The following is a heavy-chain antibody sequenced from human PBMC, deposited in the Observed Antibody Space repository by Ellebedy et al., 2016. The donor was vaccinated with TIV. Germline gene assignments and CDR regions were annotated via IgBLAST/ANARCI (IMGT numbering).Heavy chain of an antibody. CDR3: AKSACSSTSCYWYY. J-gene: IGHJ4*02. Sequence: GESLKISXAGSEFTFSSYAMSWVRQAPGKGLEWVSGISGSGVSTYYADSVKGRFTISRDNSKNTLYLQMNNLRADDTAVYYCAKSACSSTSCYWYYWGQGTLVTVSS. D-gene: IGHD2-2*01. V-gene: IGHV3-23*01. CDR2: ISGSGVST. CDR1: EFTFSSYA.